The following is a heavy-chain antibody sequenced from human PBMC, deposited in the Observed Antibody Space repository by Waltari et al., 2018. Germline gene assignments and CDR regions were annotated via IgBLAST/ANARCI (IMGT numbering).Heavy chain of an antibody. CDR2: LNPNSGNT. CDR3: ARGAAPGKGAHWFDP. V-gene: IGHV1-8*01. J-gene: IGHJ5*02. Sequence: QVQLVQSGAEVTQPGDPLKVSCKTSGYTFTNYDINWWRQGPGQRIEWMGWLNPNSGNTGFAQDFQDRLIMTANNAITTAYIELTGLTSDDTAVYYCARGAAPGKGAHWFDPWGQGTLVTVSS. CDR1: GYTFTNYD. D-gene: IGHD6-13*01.